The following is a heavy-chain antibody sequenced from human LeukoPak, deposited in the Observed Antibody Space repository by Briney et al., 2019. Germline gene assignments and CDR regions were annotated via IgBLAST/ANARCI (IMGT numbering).Heavy chain of an antibody. D-gene: IGHD2-15*01. V-gene: IGHV1-46*01. J-gene: IGHJ6*03. CDR1: GYTFTSYY. CDR3: ARDREPLCSGGSCYSMDV. Sequence: PGASVKVSCKASGYTFTSYYMHWVRQAPGQGLEWMGIINPSGGSTSYAQKFQGRVTMTRDMSTSTVYMELSSLRSEDTAVYYCARDREPLCSGGSCYSMDVWGKGTTVTVSS. CDR2: INPSGGST.